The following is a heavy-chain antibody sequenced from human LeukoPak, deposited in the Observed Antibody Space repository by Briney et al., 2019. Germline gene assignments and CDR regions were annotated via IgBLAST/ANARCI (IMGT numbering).Heavy chain of an antibody. D-gene: IGHD3-22*01. Sequence: SETLSLTCTVSGGSVSSSSNYWGWVRQPPGEGLEWFGSIYYSGTTYYSPSLKSRVTISVDTSENHFSLKLTSVTAADTAVYYCARHSSYYGSSGYYVLAPFDYWGQGTLVTVSS. CDR3: ARHSSYYGSSGYYVLAPFDY. V-gene: IGHV4-39*01. CDR1: GGSVSSSSNY. CDR2: IYYSGTT. J-gene: IGHJ4*02.